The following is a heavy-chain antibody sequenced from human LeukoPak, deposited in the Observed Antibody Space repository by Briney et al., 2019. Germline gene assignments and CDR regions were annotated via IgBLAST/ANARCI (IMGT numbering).Heavy chain of an antibody. V-gene: IGHV4-31*03. CDR1: GGSISSGGYY. D-gene: IGHD3-22*01. CDR3: ARENDSKGGDFDY. J-gene: IGHJ4*02. Sequence: PSETLSLTCTVSGGSISSGGYYWSWIRQHPGKGLEWIGYIYYSGSTYYNPSLKSRVSISVDTSKNRFSLKLSSVTAADTAVYYRARENDSKGGDFDYWGQGTLVTVSS. CDR2: IYYSGST.